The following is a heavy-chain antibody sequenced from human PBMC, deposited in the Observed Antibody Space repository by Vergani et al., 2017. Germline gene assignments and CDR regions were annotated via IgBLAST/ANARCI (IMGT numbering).Heavy chain of an antibody. Sequence: QVQLQESGPGLVKPSQTLSLTCTVSGGSISSGGYYWSWIRQPPGKGLEWIGYIYYSGSTYYNPSLKRRVTISVDTSKNQFSLKLSSVTAADTAVYYCARDSTTTVTRYYFDYWGQGTLVTVSS. J-gene: IGHJ4*02. CDR2: IYYSGST. V-gene: IGHV4-31*03. CDR3: ARDSTTTVTRYYFDY. D-gene: IGHD4-17*01. CDR1: GGSISSGGYY.